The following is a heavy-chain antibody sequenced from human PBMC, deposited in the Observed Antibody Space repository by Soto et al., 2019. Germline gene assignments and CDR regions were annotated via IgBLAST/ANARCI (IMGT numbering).Heavy chain of an antibody. V-gene: IGHV1-2*02. J-gene: IGHJ4*02. Sequence: QEQLVQSGAEVKKPGASVRVSCKASGYTFSGHYMHWIRQAPGQGPEWLGWINANSGDTDRAPKFQDRLTMTRDTSISTAYMELSRLRSDDTAVYYCARGGALDGTSPPFNHWGQGTLVTVSS. CDR1: GYTFSGHY. CDR2: INANSGDT. CDR3: ARGGALDGTSPPFNH. D-gene: IGHD6-19*01.